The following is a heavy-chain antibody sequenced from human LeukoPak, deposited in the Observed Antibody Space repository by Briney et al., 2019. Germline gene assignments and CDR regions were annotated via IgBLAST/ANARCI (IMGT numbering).Heavy chain of an antibody. V-gene: IGHV5-51*01. CDR3: ARPSSYGSGSNYGMDV. Sequence: PGESLKISCKASGYSFTNYWIGWVRQMPGKGLEWMGIIYPRDSDTKYSPSFQGQVTISADRSISTAYLQWSSLKASDTAMYYCARPSSYGSGSNYGMDVWGQGTTVTVPS. CDR1: GYSFTNYW. D-gene: IGHD3-10*01. CDR2: IYPRDSDT. J-gene: IGHJ6*02.